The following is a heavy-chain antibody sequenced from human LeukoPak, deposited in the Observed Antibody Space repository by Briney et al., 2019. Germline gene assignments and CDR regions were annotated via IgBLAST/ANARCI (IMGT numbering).Heavy chain of an antibody. Sequence: PGGSLRLSCAASGFTFSSYAMSWVRQAPGKGLEWVAVIWYDGSNKYYADSVKGRFTISRDNSKNTLCLQMNSLRAEDTAVYYCARDGYSYGFSPSYYFDYWGQGTLVTVSS. D-gene: IGHD5-18*01. V-gene: IGHV3-33*08. J-gene: IGHJ4*02. CDR2: IWYDGSNK. CDR1: GFTFSSYA. CDR3: ARDGYSYGFSPSYYFDY.